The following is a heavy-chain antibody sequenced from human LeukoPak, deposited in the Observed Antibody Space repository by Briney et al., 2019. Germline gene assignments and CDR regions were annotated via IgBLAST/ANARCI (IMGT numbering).Heavy chain of an antibody. Sequence: SETLSLTCTVSGYSISSGYYWGWIRPPPGKGLEWIGSMYHSGSTYYNPSLKSRVTISVDTSKNQFSLKLSSVTAADTAMYYCVRDPRGMIVVVEDAFDIWGQGTMVTVSS. CDR3: VRDPRGMIVVVEDAFDI. CDR2: MYHSGST. D-gene: IGHD3-22*01. J-gene: IGHJ3*02. V-gene: IGHV4-38-2*02. CDR1: GYSISSGYY.